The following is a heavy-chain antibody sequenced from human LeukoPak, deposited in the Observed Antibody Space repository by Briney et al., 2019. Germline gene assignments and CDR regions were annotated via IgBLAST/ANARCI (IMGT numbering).Heavy chain of an antibody. D-gene: IGHD3-10*01. CDR3: ARERQVSGSGSSGLDY. Sequence: PSETLSLTCTVSGGSISSYYWSWIRQPPGKGLEWIGYIYYSGSTNYNPSLKSRVTISVDTSKNQFSLKLSSVTAADTAVYYCARERQVSGSGSSGLDYWGQGTLVTVSS. CDR1: GGSISSYY. CDR2: IYYSGST. J-gene: IGHJ4*02. V-gene: IGHV4-59*12.